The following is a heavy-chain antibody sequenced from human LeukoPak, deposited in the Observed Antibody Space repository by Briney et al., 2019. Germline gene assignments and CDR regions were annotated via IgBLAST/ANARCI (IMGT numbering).Heavy chain of an antibody. V-gene: IGHV3-30*03. J-gene: IGHJ2*01. CDR3: ARGLSSGWYEVDWYFDL. CDR2: IYYDGSNK. Sequence: QPGRSLRLSCAASEFSFSSHGMHWVRQAPGKGLEWVAVIYYDGSNKYYADSVKGRFTISRDNSKNTLYLQMGSLRPEDMAVYYCARGLSSGWYEVDWYFDLWGRGTLVTVSS. CDR1: EFSFSSHG. D-gene: IGHD6-19*01.